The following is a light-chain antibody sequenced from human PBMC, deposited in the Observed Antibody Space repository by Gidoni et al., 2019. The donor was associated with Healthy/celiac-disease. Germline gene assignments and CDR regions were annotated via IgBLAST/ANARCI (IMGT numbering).Light chain of an antibody. CDR3: QVWDSSSVHVV. J-gene: IGLJ2*01. V-gene: IGLV3-21*02. CDR2: DDR. CDR1: NIGSKS. Sequence: SYVLTQPPSVSVAPGQTARITCGGNNIGSKSVHWYQQKPGQAPVLVVYDDRDRPSGIPERFSGSNSGNTATLTISRVEAGDEADYYCQVWDSSSVHVVFGGGTKLTVL.